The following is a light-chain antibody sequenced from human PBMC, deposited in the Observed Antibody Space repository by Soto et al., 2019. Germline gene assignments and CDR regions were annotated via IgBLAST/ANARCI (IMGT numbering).Light chain of an antibody. CDR3: QQAHSFPRT. J-gene: IGKJ1*01. Sequence: DIQMTQSPSSVSASVGDRVTITCRASQDISNWLAWYQQKPEKAPELLIYAASSLQSGVPSRFSGSGSGTDFTLTISSLQPEDFATYYCQQAHSFPRTFGQGTKVEIK. CDR2: AAS. CDR1: QDISNW. V-gene: IGKV1-12*01.